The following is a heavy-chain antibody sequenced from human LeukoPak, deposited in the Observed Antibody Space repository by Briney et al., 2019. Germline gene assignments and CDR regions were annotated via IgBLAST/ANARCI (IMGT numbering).Heavy chain of an antibody. J-gene: IGHJ4*02. CDR3: VRDRELNY. CDR1: GGPISIYY. V-gene: IGHV4-59*01. CDR2: IYNSGST. D-gene: IGHD1-26*01. Sequence: SETLSLTCTISGGPISIYYWSWIRQPPGKGLEWIGYIYNSGSTNYNPSLKSRVTISGDTSRNQFSLKLRSVTAADTAVYYCVRDRELNYWGQGTLVTVSS.